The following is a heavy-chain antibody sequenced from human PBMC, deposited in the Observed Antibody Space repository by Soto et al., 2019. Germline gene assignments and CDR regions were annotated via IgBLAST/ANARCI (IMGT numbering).Heavy chain of an antibody. J-gene: IGHJ4*02. D-gene: IGHD3-22*01. V-gene: IGHV4-31*03. CDR3: ARIFYSSGYYYIYYFAY. CDR1: GGSISSGGYY. CDR2: IYYSGST. Sequence: SETLSLTCTVSGGSISSGGYYWSWIRQHPGKGLEWIGYIYYSGSTYYNPSLKSRVTISVDTSKNQFSLKLSSVTAADTAVYYCARIFYSSGYYYIYYFAYWGQGTLVTVSS.